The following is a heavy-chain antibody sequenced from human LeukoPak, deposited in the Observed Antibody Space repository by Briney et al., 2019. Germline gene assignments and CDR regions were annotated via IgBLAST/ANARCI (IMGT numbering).Heavy chain of an antibody. J-gene: IGHJ4*02. CDR3: ARRYCYGGSCNSAHDY. V-gene: IGHV4-59*08. CDR1: GGSINGYY. D-gene: IGHD2-15*01. CDR2: IYYSGST. Sequence: SETLSLTCTVSGGSINGYYWTWIRQPPGEGLDWIGYIYYSGSTKYNPSLKSRVTISVDTSKNQFSLKLSSVTAADTAVYYCARRYCYGGSCNSAHDYWGQGTLVTVSS.